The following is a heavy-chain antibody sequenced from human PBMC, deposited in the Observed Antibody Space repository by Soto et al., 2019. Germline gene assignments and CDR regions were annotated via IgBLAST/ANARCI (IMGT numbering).Heavy chain of an antibody. CDR3: AKFFVETGSNSGWPWSFHY. D-gene: IGHD6-25*01. Sequence: EVQLLESGGGLVQPGRSLRLSCAASGFTFSNYAMSWVRQAPGQGLDWVSAISGSGGTTYYADSVKGRFTISRDNSKNTLFLQMNILRAEDAAVYYCAKFFVETGSNSGWPWSFHYWVQGTLVTVSS. CDR1: GFTFSNYA. V-gene: IGHV3-23*01. CDR2: ISGSGGTT. J-gene: IGHJ4*02.